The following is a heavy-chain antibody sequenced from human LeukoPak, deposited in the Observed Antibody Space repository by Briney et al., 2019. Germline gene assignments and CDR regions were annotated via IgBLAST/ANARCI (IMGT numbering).Heavy chain of an antibody. J-gene: IGHJ3*01. CDR2: IKPDGSHI. CDR3: AREGRLLGAFDV. CDR1: GFTFSSYW. V-gene: IGHV3-7*01. Sequence: GGSLRLSCAASGFTFSSYWMNWVRQAPGKGLEWVADIKPDGSHISYVDPVKGRFSISRDNAQNSLYLQMSSLRAEDTAVYYCAREGRLLGAFDVWGQGTMVTVSS.